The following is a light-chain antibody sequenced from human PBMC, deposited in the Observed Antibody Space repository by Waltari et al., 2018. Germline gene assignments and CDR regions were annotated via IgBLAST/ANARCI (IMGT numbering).Light chain of an antibody. CDR1: QSVSSTY. J-gene: IGKJ1*01. V-gene: IGKV3-20*01. CDR2: GAS. Sequence: EVVLTQSPVTLSLSPGERATLSCRASQSVSSTYLAWYQKKAGLPPRLLIFGASIRATGIPDRFRGSGSGTEFTLTIDRLEPEDAAVYYCHQYGTSPRTFGQGTKVEIK. CDR3: HQYGTSPRT.